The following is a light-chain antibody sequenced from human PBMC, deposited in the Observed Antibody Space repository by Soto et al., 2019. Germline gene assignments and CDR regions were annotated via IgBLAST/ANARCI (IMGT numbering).Light chain of an antibody. CDR1: SSDAGGYNY. CDR2: EVS. Sequence: QSVLAQPASVSGSPGQSITISCTGTSSDAGGYNYVSWYQQHPGKAPKLMIYEVSNRPLGVSNRFSGSKSGNTASLTISGLQAEDEADYYCTSYTSSSTLDVFGTGTRSPS. V-gene: IGLV2-14*01. CDR3: TSYTSSSTLDV. J-gene: IGLJ1*01.